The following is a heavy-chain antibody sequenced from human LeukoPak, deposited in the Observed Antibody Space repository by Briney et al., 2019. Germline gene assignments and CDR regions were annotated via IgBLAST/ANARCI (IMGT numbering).Heavy chain of an antibody. CDR2: IKPDGSEK. CDR1: GFTFSTYW. J-gene: IGHJ4*02. V-gene: IGHV3-7*01. Sequence: HPGGTLRLSCAASGFTFSTYWMGWVRQAPGQGLEWVAKIKPDGSEKDHVDSVKGRFTISRDNAKNSLYLQLNRLRAEATAVYYCARSRFYFDYWGQGTLVTVSS. CDR3: ARSRFYFDY.